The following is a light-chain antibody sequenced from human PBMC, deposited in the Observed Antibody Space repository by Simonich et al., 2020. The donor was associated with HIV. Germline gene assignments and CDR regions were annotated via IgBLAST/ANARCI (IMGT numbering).Light chain of an antibody. CDR1: QSVSSN. J-gene: IGKJ1*01. V-gene: IGKV3-15*01. Sequence: EIVMTQSPATLSVSPGERATLSSRASQSVSSNLAGYQQKPGQAPRLLIYGASTRATGIPARFSGSGAGTEFTLTISSMQSEEFAVYYCQQYNNWPRTFGQGTKVEIK. CDR2: GAS. CDR3: QQYNNWPRT.